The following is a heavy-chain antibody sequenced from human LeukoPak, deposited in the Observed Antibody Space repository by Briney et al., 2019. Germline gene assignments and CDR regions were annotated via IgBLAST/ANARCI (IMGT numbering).Heavy chain of an antibody. CDR3: AKDTSSYATSWSDS. CDR2: ITSSGGSA. J-gene: IGHJ5*01. V-gene: IGHV3-23*01. Sequence: PGGSLRLSCAASGFTFSGYAMGWVRQAPGNGLEWFSAITSSGGSAYYADSVKGRFTVSRDNSKNTLYLQMNSLRPEDTAVYHCAKDTSSYATSWSDSWGQGALVTVSS. D-gene: IGHD2-8*01. CDR1: GFTFSGYA.